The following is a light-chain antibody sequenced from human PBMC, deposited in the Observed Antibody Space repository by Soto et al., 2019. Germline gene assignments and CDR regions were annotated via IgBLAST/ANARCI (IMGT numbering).Light chain of an antibody. CDR3: QQYNNWSPMYT. V-gene: IGKV3-15*01. CDR1: QRVSSN. J-gene: IGKJ2*01. Sequence: EIVMTQSPATLSVSPGERATLSCRASQRVSSNLAWYQQKPGQDPSLLIYGAATRATGIPARFSGSGSGTEFTLTISSLQSEDFAFYYCQQYNNWSPMYTFGQGTKLEIK. CDR2: GAA.